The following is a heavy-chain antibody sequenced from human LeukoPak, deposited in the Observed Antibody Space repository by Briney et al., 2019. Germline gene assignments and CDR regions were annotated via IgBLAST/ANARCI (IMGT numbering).Heavy chain of an antibody. D-gene: IGHD3-16*01. CDR1: GFTFSSYS. CDR3: ARERGNYMDV. Sequence: PGGSLRLSCAASGFTFSSYSMKWVRQAPGKGLEWVSSISSSSSYIYYADSVKGRFTISRDNAKNSLYLQMNSLRAEDTAVYYCARERGNYMDVWGKGTTVTVSS. V-gene: IGHV3-21*01. CDR2: ISSSSSYI. J-gene: IGHJ6*03.